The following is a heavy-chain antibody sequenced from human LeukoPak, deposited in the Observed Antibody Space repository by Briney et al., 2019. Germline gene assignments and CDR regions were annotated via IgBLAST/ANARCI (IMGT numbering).Heavy chain of an antibody. V-gene: IGHV3-23*01. J-gene: IGHJ6*04. D-gene: IGHD3-3*01. CDR3: ARMYDFWSGYYSDV. Sequence: PGGSLRLSCAASGFIFSNYAMTWVRQAPGKGLEWVSTISGSDGSTYYADSVKGRFTIFRDDSKNTLYLQMNSLRAEDTAVYYCARMYDFWSGYYSDVWGKGTTVTVSS. CDR2: ISGSDGST. CDR1: GFIFSNYA.